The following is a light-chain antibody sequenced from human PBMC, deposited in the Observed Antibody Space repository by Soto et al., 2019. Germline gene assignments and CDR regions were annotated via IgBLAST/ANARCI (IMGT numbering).Light chain of an antibody. CDR3: QQYYSSPFT. Sequence: DIVMTQSPDSLAVSLGETATINCKSSQSVLYSSNNKNYLAWYQQKPGQPPKLLIYWASTRESGVPDRFSGSGSGTDFSLTIGSLQAEDVAVYYCQQYYSSPFTFGPGTTVDIK. CDR2: WAS. CDR1: QSVLYSSNNKNY. J-gene: IGKJ3*01. V-gene: IGKV4-1*01.